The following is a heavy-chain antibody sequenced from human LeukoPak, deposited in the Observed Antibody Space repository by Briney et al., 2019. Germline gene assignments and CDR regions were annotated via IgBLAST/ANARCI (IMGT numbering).Heavy chain of an antibody. J-gene: IGHJ4*02. CDR1: GGTFSSYA. CDR2: IIPIFGTA. V-gene: IGHV1-69*13. D-gene: IGHD3-22*01. CDR3: ARKARRSSGYYLPDY. Sequence: SVKVSCKASGGTFSSYAISWVRQAPGQGLEWMGGIIPIFGTANYAQKFQGRVTITADESTSTAYMELSSLRSEDTAVYYCARKARRSSGYYLPDYWGQGTLVTVSS.